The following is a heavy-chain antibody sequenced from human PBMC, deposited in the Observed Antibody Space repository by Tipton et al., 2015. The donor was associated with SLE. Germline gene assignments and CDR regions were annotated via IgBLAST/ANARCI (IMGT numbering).Heavy chain of an antibody. J-gene: IGHJ4*02. Sequence: TLSLTCTVSGGSISSHYWSWIRQPPGKGLEWIGYIYYSGSTNYNPSLKSRVTISVDTSKNQFSLKLSSVTAADTAVYYCARLRGNWEAYYFDYWGQGTLVTVSS. CDR1: GGSISSHY. CDR3: ARLRGNWEAYYFDY. V-gene: IGHV4-59*11. CDR2: IYYSGST. D-gene: IGHD7-27*01.